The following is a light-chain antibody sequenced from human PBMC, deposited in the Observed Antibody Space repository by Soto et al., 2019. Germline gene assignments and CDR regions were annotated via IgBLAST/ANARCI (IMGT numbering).Light chain of an antibody. V-gene: IGKV3-15*01. J-gene: IGKJ4*01. CDR2: GAS. CDR3: QQYNNWRIT. Sequence: EIVLTQSPATLSVSPGERATLSCRAGQSVSSNLAWYQQKPGQAPRLLIYGASTRATGIPARFSGSGSGTEFTLTISSLQSEDFAVYYCQQYNNWRITFGGGTKVDI. CDR1: QSVSSN.